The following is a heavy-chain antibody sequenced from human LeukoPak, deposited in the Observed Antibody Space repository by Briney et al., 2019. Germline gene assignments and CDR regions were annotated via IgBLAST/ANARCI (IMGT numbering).Heavy chain of an antibody. D-gene: IGHD3-22*01. V-gene: IGHV1-2*02. J-gene: IGHJ4*02. Sequence: ASVKVSCKASGYTFTGYYMHWVRHAPGQGLELMGWINPNSGGTNYAQKFQGRVTMTRDTSISTAYMELSRLRSDDTAVYYCARGSLGYYDSSGYLLDFDYWGQGTLVTVSS. CDR1: GYTFTGYY. CDR3: ARGSLGYYDSSGYLLDFDY. CDR2: INPNSGGT.